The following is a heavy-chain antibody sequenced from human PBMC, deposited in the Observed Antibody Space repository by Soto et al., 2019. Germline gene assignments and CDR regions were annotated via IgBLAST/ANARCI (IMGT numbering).Heavy chain of an antibody. Sequence: SETLSLTCIVSGCSISDISYYWGWIHQPPGKGLVWIGNIYYSGSTFYNPSLKSRGTISVDTSKNQFSLRLSSVTAADTAVYYCASGISGTQFDNWGQGTLVTVSS. CDR2: IYYSGST. J-gene: IGHJ4*02. CDR1: GCSISDISYY. D-gene: IGHD1-26*01. V-gene: IGHV4-39*01. CDR3: ASGISGTQFDN.